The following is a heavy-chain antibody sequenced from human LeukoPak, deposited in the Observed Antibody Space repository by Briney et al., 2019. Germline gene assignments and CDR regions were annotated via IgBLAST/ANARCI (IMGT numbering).Heavy chain of an antibody. J-gene: IGHJ4*02. D-gene: IGHD6-19*01. V-gene: IGHV4-34*01. CDR2: ISQSGST. CDR1: GGSFSFYY. Sequence: SETLSLTCGVSGGSFSFYYWSWIRQPPGKGLEWIGEISQSGSTNYNPSLKSRVTISVDTSKNQFSLKLSSVTAADTAVYYCARWLGGWYYFDYWGQGTLVTVSS. CDR3: ARWLGGWYYFDY.